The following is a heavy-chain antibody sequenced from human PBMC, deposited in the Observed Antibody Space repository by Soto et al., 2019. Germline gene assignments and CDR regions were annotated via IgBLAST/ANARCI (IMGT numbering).Heavy chain of an antibody. J-gene: IGHJ4*02. Sequence: QVQLQESGPGRVRPSETLSLTCTVSGGSVSGGAFYWSWIRQPPGKGLEWIGYIYYTGRASDNPSLKSRVSISIDASKNQFALNLTSVTAADTAIYYCARDSTAFLFDYWGQGALVTVSS. V-gene: IGHV4-61*08. CDR2: IYYTGRA. CDR1: GGSVSGGAFY. D-gene: IGHD3-3*02. CDR3: ARDSTAFLFDY.